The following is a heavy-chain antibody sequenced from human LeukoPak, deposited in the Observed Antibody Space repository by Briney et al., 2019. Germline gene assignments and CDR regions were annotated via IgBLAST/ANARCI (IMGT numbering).Heavy chain of an antibody. V-gene: IGHV4-61*02. CDR2: IYTDGSR. J-gene: IGHJ4*02. CDR1: GGSIGSRAYY. CDR3: ASEGLALAGNFYY. Sequence: SETLSLTCTVSGGSIGSRAYYWSWIRQPAGKGLEYIGRIYTDGSRNHNPSLKSRVSISMDTSNNQFSLRVTSVTAADTGVYYCASEGLALAGNFYYWGQGALVTVSS. D-gene: IGHD6-19*01.